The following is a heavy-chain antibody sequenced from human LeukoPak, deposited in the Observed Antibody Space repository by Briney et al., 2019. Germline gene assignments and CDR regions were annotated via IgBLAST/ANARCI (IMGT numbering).Heavy chain of an antibody. CDR1: GFTVNNNY. CDR2: IYSGGYT. V-gene: IGHV3-53*01. J-gene: IGHJ4*02. D-gene: IGHD6-13*01. Sequence: PGGSLRLSCAASGFTVNNNYMSWVRQAPGRGLEWVSVIYSGGYTYYAGSVKGRFTISSDNSKNTLYLQMNSLRADDTAVYYCASAIGSIWYEFDYWGQGTLVTVSS. CDR3: ASAIGSIWYEFDY.